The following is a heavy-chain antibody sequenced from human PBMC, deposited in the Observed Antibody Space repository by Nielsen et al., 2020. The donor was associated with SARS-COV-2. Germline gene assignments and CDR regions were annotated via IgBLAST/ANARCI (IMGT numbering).Heavy chain of an antibody. J-gene: IGHJ4*02. CDR1: GFTFSTYA. D-gene: IGHD1-14*01. CDR2: ISSGSSTM. CDR3: ARDREPGYNAVDY. V-gene: IGHV3-48*01. Sequence: GESLKISCAASGFTFSTYAMSWVRQAPGKGLEWLSYISSGSSTMYYADSVKGRFTISRDNAKNSLYLRMNSLRAEDTAVYYCARDREPGYNAVDYWGQGILVTVSS.